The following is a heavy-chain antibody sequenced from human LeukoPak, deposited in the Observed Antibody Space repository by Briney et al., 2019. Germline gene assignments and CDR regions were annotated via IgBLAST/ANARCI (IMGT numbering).Heavy chain of an antibody. CDR2: ISSSGSTI. D-gene: IGHD1-14*01. CDR1: GFTFNSYS. J-gene: IGHJ4*02. CDR3: APTSHRYDFPYY. V-gene: IGHV3-48*02. Sequence: PGGSLRLSCAASGFTFNSYSMNWVRQAPGKGLEWVSYISSSGSTIYSADSVKGRFTISRDNAKNSLYLQMNSLRDEDTAVYYCAPTSHRYDFPYYWGQGTLATVSS.